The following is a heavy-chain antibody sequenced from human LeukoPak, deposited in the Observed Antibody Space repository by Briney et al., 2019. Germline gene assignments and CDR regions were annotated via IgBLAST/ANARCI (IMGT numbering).Heavy chain of an antibody. J-gene: IGHJ6*02. D-gene: IGHD3-22*01. Sequence: SVKVSCKASGGTFSSYAISWVRQAPGQGLEWMGGITPIFGTANYAQKFQGRVTITADESTSTAYMELSSLRSEDTAVYYCARETPSYDSSGYYAESYYYYYGMDVWGQGTTVTVSS. CDR2: ITPIFGTA. CDR3: ARETPSYDSSGYYAESYYYYYGMDV. V-gene: IGHV1-69*13. CDR1: GGTFSSYA.